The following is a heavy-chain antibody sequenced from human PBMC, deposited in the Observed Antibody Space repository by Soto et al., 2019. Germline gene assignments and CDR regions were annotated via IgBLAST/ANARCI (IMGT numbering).Heavy chain of an antibody. D-gene: IGHD4-4*01. CDR3: ARDPAIYSGKFDYGLDV. V-gene: IGHV3-48*03. CDR1: GFTFSSYE. CDR2: IGTSGKTI. Sequence: GGSLRLSSAVSGFTFSSYEVNWVRQAPGKGLEWVSYIGTSGKTIYYADSVRGRFTISRDNAKNSLYLQMNSLRAEDTAVYFCARDPAIYSGKFDYGLDVWGRGTTVTAP. J-gene: IGHJ6*02.